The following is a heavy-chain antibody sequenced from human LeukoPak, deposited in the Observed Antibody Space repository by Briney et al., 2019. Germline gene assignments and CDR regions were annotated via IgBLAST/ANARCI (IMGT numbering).Heavy chain of an antibody. CDR3: ARGHWIYYDSSGYYPDY. J-gene: IGHJ4*02. Sequence: ASVKVSCKASGYTFTSYDINWVRQATGQGLEWMGWMNPNSGNTGYAQKFQGRVTMIRNTSISTAYMELSSLRSEDTAVYYCARGHWIYYDSSGYYPDYWGQGTLVSVSS. V-gene: IGHV1-8*01. CDR1: GYTFTSYD. D-gene: IGHD3-22*01. CDR2: MNPNSGNT.